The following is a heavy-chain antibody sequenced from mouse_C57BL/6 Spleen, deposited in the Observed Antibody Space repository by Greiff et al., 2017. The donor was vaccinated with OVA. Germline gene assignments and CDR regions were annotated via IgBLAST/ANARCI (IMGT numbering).Heavy chain of an antibody. Sequence: VQLQQSGAELVKPGASVKLSCTASGFNIKDYYMHWVKQRTEQGLEWIGRIDPEDGETKYAPKFQGKATITADTSSNTAYLQLSSLTSEDTAVYYCARSITTVVATRDYYAMDYWGQGTSVTVSS. D-gene: IGHD1-1*01. CDR3: ARSITTVVATRDYYAMDY. CDR1: GFNIKDYY. V-gene: IGHV14-2*01. CDR2: IDPEDGET. J-gene: IGHJ4*01.